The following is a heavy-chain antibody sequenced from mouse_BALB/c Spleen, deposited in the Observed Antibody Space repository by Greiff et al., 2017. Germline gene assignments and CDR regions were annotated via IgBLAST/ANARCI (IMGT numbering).Heavy chain of an antibody. D-gene: IGHD2-14*01. Sequence: EVQLQQSGGGLVQPGGSLKLSCAASGFTFSSYGMSWVRQTPDKRLELVATINSNGGSTYYPDSVKGRFTISRDNAKNTLYLQMSSLKSEDTAMYYCARDRDYRYDDYAMDYWGQGTSVTVSS. CDR2: INSNGGST. CDR3: ARDRDYRYDDYAMDY. J-gene: IGHJ4*01. V-gene: IGHV5-6-3*01. CDR1: GFTFSSYG.